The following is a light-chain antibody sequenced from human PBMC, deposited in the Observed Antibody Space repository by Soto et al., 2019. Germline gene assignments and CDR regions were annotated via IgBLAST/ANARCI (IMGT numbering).Light chain of an antibody. CDR3: LQDYNYPRT. J-gene: IGKJ1*01. CDR1: QTISSW. V-gene: IGKV1-5*03. CDR2: KAS. Sequence: DIQMTQSPSTLSASVRDRVTITCRASQTISSWLAWFQQRPGRAPKFLIYKASSLKNGVPLRFSGSGSGTDFTLTVSSLQPEDFATYYCLQDYNYPRTLGQGTKVDIK.